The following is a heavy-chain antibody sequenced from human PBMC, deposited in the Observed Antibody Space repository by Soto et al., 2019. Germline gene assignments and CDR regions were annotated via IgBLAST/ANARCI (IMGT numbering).Heavy chain of an antibody. D-gene: IGHD3-3*01. CDR3: ARGSTYNFWSGYIYYCMDV. Sequence: GGSLRLSCAASGFTFRSYWVNWVRQAPGKGLQWVANINQDGSEKYYVDSVKGRFTISRDNAKNSLHLQMNSLRAEDTAVYYCARGSTYNFWSGYIYYCMDVWGQGTTVTVSS. CDR1: GFTFRSYW. CDR2: INQDGSEK. J-gene: IGHJ6*02. V-gene: IGHV3-7*03.